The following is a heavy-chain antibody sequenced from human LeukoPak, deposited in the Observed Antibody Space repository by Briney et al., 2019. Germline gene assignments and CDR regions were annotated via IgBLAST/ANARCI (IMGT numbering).Heavy chain of an antibody. V-gene: IGHV4-34*01. CDR2: INHSGST. Sequence: KPSETLSLTCAVYGGSFSGYYWSWIRQPPGKGLEWIGEINHSGSTNYNPSLKSRVTVSVDTSKNQFSLKLSSVTAADTAAYYCARVGVLDTAMPIYYFDYWGQGTLVTVSS. J-gene: IGHJ4*02. CDR1: GGSFSGYY. D-gene: IGHD5-18*01. CDR3: ARVGVLDTAMPIYYFDY.